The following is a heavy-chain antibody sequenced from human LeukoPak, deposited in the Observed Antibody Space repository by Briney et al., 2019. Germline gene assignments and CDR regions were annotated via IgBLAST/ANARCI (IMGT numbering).Heavy chain of an antibody. J-gene: IGHJ6*02. D-gene: IGHD2-2*01. V-gene: IGHV4-34*01. CDR1: GGSFRGYY. CDR2: INHSGTT. Sequence: SETLSLTCAVYGGSFRGYYWGWIRQPPGKGLEWIGEINHSGTTNYNPSLKSRVTMSVDTSKNQFSLKLSSVTAVDTAVYYCARVMDCSSTSCQSYYYYYGMDVWGQGTTVTVSS. CDR3: ARVMDCSSTSCQSYYYYYGMDV.